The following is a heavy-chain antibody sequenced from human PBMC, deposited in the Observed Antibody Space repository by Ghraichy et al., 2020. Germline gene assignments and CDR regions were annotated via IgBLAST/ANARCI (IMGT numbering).Heavy chain of an antibody. CDR1: GGSISSYY. D-gene: IGHD2-15*01. Sequence: SETLSLTCTVSGGSISSYYWSWIRQPPGKGLEWIGYIYYSGSTNYNPSLKSRVTISVDTSKNQFSLKLSSVTAADTAVYYCARESVVTVVLDPWGQGTLVTVSS. CDR3: ARESVVTVVLDP. V-gene: IGHV4-59*01. J-gene: IGHJ5*02. CDR2: IYYSGST.